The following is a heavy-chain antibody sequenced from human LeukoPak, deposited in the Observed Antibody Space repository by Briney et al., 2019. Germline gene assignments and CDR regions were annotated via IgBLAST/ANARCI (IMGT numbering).Heavy chain of an antibody. CDR1: GGTFSSYA. V-gene: IGHV1-18*01. CDR2: ISAYNGNT. Sequence: ASVKVSCKASGGTFSSYAISWVRQAPGQGLEWMGWISAYNGNTNYAQKLQGRVTMTTDTSTSTAYMELRSLRSDDTAVYYCARDIVVVPAVDYYYYYGMDVWGQGTTVTVSS. CDR3: ARDIVVVPAVDYYYYYGMDV. J-gene: IGHJ6*02. D-gene: IGHD2-2*01.